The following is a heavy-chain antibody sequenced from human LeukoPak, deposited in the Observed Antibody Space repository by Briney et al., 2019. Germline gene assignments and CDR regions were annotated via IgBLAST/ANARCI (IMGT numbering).Heavy chain of an antibody. J-gene: IGHJ4*01. V-gene: IGHV3-74*01. CDR1: GFSLSDYW. CDR3: AGDYIWGRLF. CDR2: ITSDGSTT. D-gene: IGHD3-16*01. Sequence: AGGSLRLSCVGPGFSLSDYWVHWVRQTPGKGLMWVSRITSDGSTTWYADSVKGRFTVSRDNAKNTLFLEMNSLRDEDTAVYYCAGDYIWGRLFWGQGTLVTVSS.